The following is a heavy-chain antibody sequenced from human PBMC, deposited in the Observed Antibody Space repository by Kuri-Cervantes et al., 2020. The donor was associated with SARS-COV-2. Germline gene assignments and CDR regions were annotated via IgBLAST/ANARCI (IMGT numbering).Heavy chain of an antibody. CDR2: IYYSGNT. CDR3: ARRGVVPAARPGYYYYYMDV. J-gene: IGHJ6*03. Sequence: SETLSLTCTVSGGSIRSGSYYWGWIRQSPGKGLEWIGSIYYSGNTLYNPSLKSRLTISVDTSKKQFSLNLSSVTAADTAVYYCARRGVVPAARPGYYYYYMDVWGKGTTVTSP. V-gene: IGHV4-39*07. D-gene: IGHD2-2*01. CDR1: GGSIRSGSYY.